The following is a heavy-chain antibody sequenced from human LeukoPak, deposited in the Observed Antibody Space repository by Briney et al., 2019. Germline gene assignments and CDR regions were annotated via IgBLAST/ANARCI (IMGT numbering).Heavy chain of an antibody. CDR1: GFTFSSYS. CDR2: ISSSSSYI. J-gene: IGHJ4*02. D-gene: IGHD5-12*01. V-gene: IGHV3-21*01. CDR3: ARKGAGYSGYGIDY. Sequence: GGSLRLSCAASGFTFSSYSMNWVRQAPGKGLEWVSSISSSSSYIYYADSVKGRFTISRDDAKNSLYLQMNSLRAEDTAVYYCARKGAGYSGYGIDYWGQGTLVTVSS.